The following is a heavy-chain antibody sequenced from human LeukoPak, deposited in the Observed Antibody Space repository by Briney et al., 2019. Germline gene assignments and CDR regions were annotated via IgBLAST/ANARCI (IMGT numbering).Heavy chain of an antibody. CDR3: ARDLGIAVAGNYYYYGMDV. J-gene: IGHJ6*04. CDR1: GGSFSSYY. CDR2: ISYSGST. D-gene: IGHD6-19*01. Sequence: SETLSLTCTASGGSFSSYYRSWIRQPPGKGLEWIGYISYSGSTNYNPYLKSRVTISVYTSTSQYSLKLRSVTAADTGVYYWARDLGIAVAGNYYYYGMDVWGKGTAVTVSS. V-gene: IGHV4-59*01.